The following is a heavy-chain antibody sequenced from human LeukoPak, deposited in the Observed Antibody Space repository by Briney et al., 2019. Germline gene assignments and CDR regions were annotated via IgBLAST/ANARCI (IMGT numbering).Heavy chain of an antibody. CDR2: IYYIGST. V-gene: IGHV4-39*01. Sequence: SDTLSLTCTVSGGSINTTSYYWGWIRQPPGKGLEWIGSIYYIGSTSYNPSLNSQVTMSVDTSKKQFSLKLRSVTAADTAVYYCARHVRWLQLTLYFYIWGRGTLVTVSS. CDR3: ARHVRWLQLTLYFYI. D-gene: IGHD5-24*01. CDR1: GGSINTTSYY. J-gene: IGHJ2*01.